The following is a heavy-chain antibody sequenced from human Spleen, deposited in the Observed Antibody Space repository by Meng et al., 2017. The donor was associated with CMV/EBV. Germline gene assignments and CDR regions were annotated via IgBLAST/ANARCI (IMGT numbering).Heavy chain of an antibody. CDR1: GFTFSSYW. J-gene: IGHJ3*02. CDR2: IKQDGSEK. D-gene: IGHD3-3*01. Sequence: GGSLRLSCAASGFTFSSYWMSWVRQAPGKGLEWVANIKQDGSEKYYVDSVKGRFTISRDNAKNSLYLQMNTLRAEDTAIFYCAREKNDFWSGDQISGAFDIWGQGTMVTVSS. V-gene: IGHV3-7*01. CDR3: AREKNDFWSGDQISGAFDI.